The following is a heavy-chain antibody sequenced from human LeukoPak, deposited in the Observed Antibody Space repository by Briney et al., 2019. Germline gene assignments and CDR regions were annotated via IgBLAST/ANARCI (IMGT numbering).Heavy chain of an antibody. V-gene: IGHV4-34*01. Sequence: SETLSLTCAVYGGSFSGYYWSWIRQPPGKGLEWIGEINHSGSTYYNPSLKSRVTISVDTSKNQFSLKLSSVTAADTAVYYCARRYYYYYGMDVWGKGTTVTVSS. J-gene: IGHJ6*04. CDR3: ARRYYYYYGMDV. CDR1: GGSFSGYY. CDR2: INHSGST.